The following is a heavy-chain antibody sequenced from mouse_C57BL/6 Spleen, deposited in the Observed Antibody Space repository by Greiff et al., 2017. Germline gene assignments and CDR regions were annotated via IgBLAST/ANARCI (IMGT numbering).Heavy chain of an antibody. Sequence: EVMLVESEGGLVQPGSSMKLSCTASGFTFSAYYMAWVRQVPEKGLEWVANSNYDGSSTYYLYSLKSRFIISRDNAKNILYLQLRSLKSEDTATYYCARGQGGTGGYVDYWGQGTTLTVSS. J-gene: IGHJ2*01. CDR3: ARGQGGTGGYVDY. D-gene: IGHD1-1*02. CDR1: GFTFSAYY. V-gene: IGHV5-16*01. CDR2: SNYDGSST.